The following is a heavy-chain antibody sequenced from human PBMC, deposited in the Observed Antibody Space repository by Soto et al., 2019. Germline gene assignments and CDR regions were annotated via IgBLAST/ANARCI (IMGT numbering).Heavy chain of an antibody. Sequence: GGSLRLSCAASGFTFSSYAMHWVRQAPGKGLEWVAVISYDGSNKYYADSVKGRFTISRDNSKDTLYLQMNSLRAEDTAVYYCASWSAFDIWGQGTMVTVSS. J-gene: IGHJ3*02. CDR2: ISYDGSNK. CDR1: GFTFSSYA. CDR3: ASWSAFDI. V-gene: IGHV3-30-3*01. D-gene: IGHD3-3*01.